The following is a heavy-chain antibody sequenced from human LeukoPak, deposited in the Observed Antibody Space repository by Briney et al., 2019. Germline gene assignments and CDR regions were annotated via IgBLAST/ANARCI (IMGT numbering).Heavy chain of an antibody. CDR2: IKQDGSEK. CDR1: GFTFSRHW. CDR3: ARDLGDIVVLPTVAGDFDY. D-gene: IGHD2-2*01. V-gene: IGHV3-7*01. J-gene: IGHJ4*02. Sequence: GGSLRLSCAASGFTFSRHWMSWVRQAPGKGLEWVANIKQDGSEKYYVDSVKGRFTISRDNAKNSLYLQMNSLRANDTAVYYCARDLGDIVVLPTVAGDFDYWGPGTLVTVSS.